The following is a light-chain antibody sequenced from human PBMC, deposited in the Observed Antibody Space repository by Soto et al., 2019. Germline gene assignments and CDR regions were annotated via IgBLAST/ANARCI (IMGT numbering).Light chain of an antibody. CDR2: AVS. Sequence: EIMMTQSPGTLSASPGERATLSCRASQSVSSNLAWYQQKPGQAPRLLIYAVSTRATGIPARFSGSGSGTEFTLTISSLQSEDFAVYYCQQYTKWPLKFGQGTKVEIK. CDR1: QSVSSN. CDR3: QQYTKWPLK. J-gene: IGKJ1*01. V-gene: IGKV3-15*01.